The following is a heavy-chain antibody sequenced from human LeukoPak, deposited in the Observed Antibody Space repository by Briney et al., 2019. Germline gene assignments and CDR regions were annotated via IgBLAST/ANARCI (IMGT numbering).Heavy chain of an antibody. Sequence: ASVKVSCKASGYTFTSYGISWVRQAPGQGLEWMGWISAYNGNTNYAQKLQGRVTMTTDTSTSTAYMELRSLRSDDTAVYYCARGHYDFWSGSFSLDVWGKGTTVTVSS. CDR2: ISAYNGNT. CDR1: GYTFTSYG. CDR3: ARGHYDFWSGSFSLDV. J-gene: IGHJ6*04. D-gene: IGHD3-3*01. V-gene: IGHV1-18*01.